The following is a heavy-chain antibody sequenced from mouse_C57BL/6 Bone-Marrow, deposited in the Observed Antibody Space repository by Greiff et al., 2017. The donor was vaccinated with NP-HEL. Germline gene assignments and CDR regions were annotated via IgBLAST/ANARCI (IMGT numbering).Heavy chain of an antibody. Sequence: EVKLVESGEGLVKPGGSLKLSCAASGFTFSSYAMSWVRQTPEKRLEWVAYISSGGDYIYYADTVKGRFTISRDNARNTLYLQMSSLKSEDTAMYYCTRGGSLRRDFDYWGQGTTLTVSS. D-gene: IGHD2-12*01. CDR3: TRGGSLRRDFDY. J-gene: IGHJ2*01. V-gene: IGHV5-9-1*02. CDR1: GFTFSSYA. CDR2: ISSGGDYI.